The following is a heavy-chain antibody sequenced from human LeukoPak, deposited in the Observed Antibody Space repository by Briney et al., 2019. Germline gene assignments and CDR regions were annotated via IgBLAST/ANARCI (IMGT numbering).Heavy chain of an antibody. J-gene: IGHJ3*02. CDR3: AKDLTFDAFDI. D-gene: IGHD4/OR15-4a*01. Sequence: PGGSLRLSCAASGFTFRNYAMTWVREALGKGLEWVSAISGSGGTTYYADSVKGRFTISRDNSKNTLYLQMNGLRAEDTAVYYCAKDLTFDAFDIWGQGTMVTVSS. CDR2: ISGSGGTT. CDR1: GFTFRNYA. V-gene: IGHV3-23*01.